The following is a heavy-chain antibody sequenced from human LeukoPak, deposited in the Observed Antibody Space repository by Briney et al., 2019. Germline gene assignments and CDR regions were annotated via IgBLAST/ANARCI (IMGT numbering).Heavy chain of an antibody. J-gene: IGHJ4*02. D-gene: IGHD3-22*01. CDR3: ARRDSSGYYLDY. CDR2: ISSTITTV. CDR1: GFTFNTYE. V-gene: IGHV3-48*03. Sequence: SGGSLRLSCAASGFTFNTYEMAWVRQAPGKGLEWVSYISSTITTVYYADSVQGRFTISRDNAKNSLYLQMNSLRAEDTAVYYSARRDSSGYYLDYWGKGTLVTVSS.